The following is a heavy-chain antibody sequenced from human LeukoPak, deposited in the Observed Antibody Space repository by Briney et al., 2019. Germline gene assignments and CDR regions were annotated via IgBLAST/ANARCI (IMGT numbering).Heavy chain of an antibody. J-gene: IGHJ4*02. CDR1: GFTVSSNY. D-gene: IGHD6-6*01. CDR3: ARASIAARPWGCNY. V-gene: IGHV3-53*05. CDR2: IDVGGNT. Sequence: GGSLRLSCAASGFTVSSNYMSWVRQAPGKGLEWVSVIDVGGNTYYADSVKGRFTSSRDNSKNTLYLQMNSLRAEDTAVYYCARASIAARPWGCNYWGQGTLVTVSS.